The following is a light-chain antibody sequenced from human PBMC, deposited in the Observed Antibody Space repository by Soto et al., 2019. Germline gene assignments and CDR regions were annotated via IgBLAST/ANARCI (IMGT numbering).Light chain of an antibody. CDR2: EVS. V-gene: IGLV2-14*01. CDR3: TSYTSSSTLVI. CDR1: SSDVGGYNY. J-gene: IGLJ2*01. Sequence: QSALNQPASVSGSPGPSITISCTGASSDVGGYNYVSWYQQHPGKAPKPMLYEVSNRPSGVSNHFSGSKSGNTASLTISGLQAYDDSNYYCTSYTSSSTLVIFGGGTKLTVL.